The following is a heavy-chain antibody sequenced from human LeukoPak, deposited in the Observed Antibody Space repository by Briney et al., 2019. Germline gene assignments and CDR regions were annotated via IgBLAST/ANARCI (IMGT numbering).Heavy chain of an antibody. Sequence: ASVKVSCKAPGYTFTGYYMHWVRQAPGQGLEWMGWINPNSGGTNYAQKFQGRVTMTRDTSISTAYMELSRLRSDDTAVYYCARDRAVGATTDPLSHYYYMDVWGKGTTVTVSS. CDR3: ARDRAVGATTDPLSHYYYMDV. V-gene: IGHV1-2*02. CDR2: INPNSGGT. J-gene: IGHJ6*03. D-gene: IGHD1-26*01. CDR1: GYTFTGYY.